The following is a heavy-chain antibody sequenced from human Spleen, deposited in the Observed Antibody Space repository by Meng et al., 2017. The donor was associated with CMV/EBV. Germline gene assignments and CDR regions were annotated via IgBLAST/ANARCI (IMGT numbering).Heavy chain of an antibody. D-gene: IGHD1-26*01. CDR3: ARGHTNSGSFVGYYAMDV. CDR1: GASISSYY. V-gene: IGHV4-59*01. Sequence: GSLRLSCTVSGASISSYYWSWIRQPPGGGLEWIGNIHYSGSSNYNPSLKGRVTMSVATSEDQFSLRLNSVTAADTAVYYCARGHTNSGSFVGYYAMDVWGQGATVTVSS. CDR2: IHYSGSS. J-gene: IGHJ6*02.